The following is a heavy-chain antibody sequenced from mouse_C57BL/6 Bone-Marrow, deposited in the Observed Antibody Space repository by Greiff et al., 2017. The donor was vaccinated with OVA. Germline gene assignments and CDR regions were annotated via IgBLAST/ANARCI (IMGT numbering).Heavy chain of an antibody. J-gene: IGHJ1*03. CDR1: GYTFTNYW. CDR3: ARGGSSYPYWYSDV. CDR2: IYPGGGYT. V-gene: IGHV1-63*01. D-gene: IGHD1-1*01. Sequence: QVLVKQSGAELVRPGASVKMSCKASGYTFTNYWMGWAKQRPGHGLEWIGDIYPGGGYTNYNEKFKGKATLTADKSSSTAYMQFSSLTSEDSAIYYCARGGSSYPYWYSDVGGTGTTATVSA.